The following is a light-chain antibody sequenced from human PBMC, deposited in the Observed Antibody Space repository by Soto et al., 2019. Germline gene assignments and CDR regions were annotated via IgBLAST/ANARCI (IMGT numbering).Light chain of an antibody. Sequence: EIVLTQSPGTLSLSPGETATLSCRASQSLTSSYLAWYQQRPGQAPSLLIYGVSSRATGIPDRFSGSGSGTDFTLTITRLEPEDFVVYYCQHYGYSLWTFGQGTKVEIK. CDR2: GVS. CDR3: QHYGYSLWT. J-gene: IGKJ1*01. CDR1: QSLTSSY. V-gene: IGKV3-20*01.